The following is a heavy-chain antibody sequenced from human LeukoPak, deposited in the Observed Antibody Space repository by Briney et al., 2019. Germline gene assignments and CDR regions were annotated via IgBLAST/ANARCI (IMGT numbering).Heavy chain of an antibody. D-gene: IGHD4-17*01. Sequence: GGSLRLSCAASGFSFDDYAMHWVRQAPGKGLEWVSGISWNSGSIGYADSVKGRFTISRDNAKNSLYLQMNSLRAEGMAIYYCARNLGLRDDYWGQGTLVTVSS. V-gene: IGHV3-9*03. CDR1: GFSFDDYA. CDR3: ARNLGLRDDY. J-gene: IGHJ4*02. CDR2: ISWNSGSI.